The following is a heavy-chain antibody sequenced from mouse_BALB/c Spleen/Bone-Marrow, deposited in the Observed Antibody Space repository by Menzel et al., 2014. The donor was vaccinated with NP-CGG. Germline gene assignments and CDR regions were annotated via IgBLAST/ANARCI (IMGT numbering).Heavy chain of an antibody. J-gene: IGHJ4*01. D-gene: IGHD2-3*01. CDR2: IHPRSGGT. CDR1: GHTFTDYE. Sequence: QVQLQQSGAELVRPGASVKLSCKALGHTFTDYEIHWVKQTPVHGLEWIGAIHPRSGGTAYNQKFKGKATLTADKSSSIAYMELSSLTSEDSAVYYCTRDGDGYYPYTLDNWGQGTSVTVSS. V-gene: IGHV1-15*01. CDR3: TRDGDGYYPYTLDN.